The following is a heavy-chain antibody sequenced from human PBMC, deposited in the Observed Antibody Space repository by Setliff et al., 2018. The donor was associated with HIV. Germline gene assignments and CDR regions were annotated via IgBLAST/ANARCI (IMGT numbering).Heavy chain of an antibody. V-gene: IGHV1-69*13. D-gene: IGHD4-17*01. J-gene: IGHJ6*02. CDR3: ASVDYGGNSNYYYGMDV. CDR1: GGTFSSYA. Sequence: SVKVSCKASGGTFSSYAISWVRQAPGQGLEWMGGIIPIFGTANYAQKFQGRATITADESTSTAYMELSSLRSEDTAVYYCASVDYGGNSNYYYGMDVWGQGTTVTVS. CDR2: IIPIFGTA.